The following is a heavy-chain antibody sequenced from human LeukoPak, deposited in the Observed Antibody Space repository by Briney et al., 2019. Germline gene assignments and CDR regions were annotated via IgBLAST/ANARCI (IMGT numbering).Heavy chain of an antibody. CDR2: INPSGGTT. V-gene: IGHV1-46*01. J-gene: IGHJ6*03. Sequence: ASVKVSCKASGCTFTSYYMHWVRQAPGQGLEWMGIINPSGGTTNYAQKFQGRVTMTRDTSTSTAYMELRSLRSDDTAVYYCARNGDFWSGYPRTYYYYMDVWGKGTTVTVSS. D-gene: IGHD3-3*01. CDR1: GCTFTSYY. CDR3: ARNGDFWSGYPRTYYYYMDV.